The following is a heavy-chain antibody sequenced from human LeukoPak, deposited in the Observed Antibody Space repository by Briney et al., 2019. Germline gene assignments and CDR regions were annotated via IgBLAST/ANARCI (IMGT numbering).Heavy chain of an antibody. D-gene: IGHD6-13*01. V-gene: IGHV3-23*01. CDR1: GFTFSSYA. J-gene: IGHJ4*02. Sequence: GGSLRLSCAASGFTFSSYAMSWVRQAPGKGLEWVSAISGSGGGTYYADSVKGRFTISRDNSKNTLYLQMNSLRAEDTAVYYCAKDRYVGSSWYPKYFDYWGQGTLVTVSS. CDR2: ISGSGGGT. CDR3: AKDRYVGSSWYPKYFDY.